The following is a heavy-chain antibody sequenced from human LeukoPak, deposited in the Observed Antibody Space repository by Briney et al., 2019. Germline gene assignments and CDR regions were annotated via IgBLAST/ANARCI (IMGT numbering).Heavy chain of an antibody. CDR3: ARHPLPDYDSSGYLDY. CDR2: IYTSGST. V-gene: IGHV4-4*09. D-gene: IGHD3-22*01. CDR1: GGSISSYY. J-gene: IGHJ4*02. Sequence: SETLSLTRTVSGGSISSYYWSWIRQPRGKGLEWIGYIYTSGSTNYNPSLKSRVTISVDTSKNQFSLKLSSVTAADTAVYYCARHPLPDYDSSGYLDYWGQGTLVTVSS.